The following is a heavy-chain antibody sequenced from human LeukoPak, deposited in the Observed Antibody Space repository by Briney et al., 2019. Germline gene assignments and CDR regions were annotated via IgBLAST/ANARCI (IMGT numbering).Heavy chain of an antibody. CDR2: IYYSGST. D-gene: IGHD1-14*01. CDR3: ARERSRNQHFFY. CDR1: GGSISSSSYY. J-gene: IGHJ4*02. Sequence: SETLSLTCTVSGGSISSSSYYWGWIRQPPGKGLEWTGSIYYSGSTYYNPSLKSRVTISVDTSKNQFSLKLSSVTAADTAVYYCARERSRNQHFFYWGQGTLVTVSS. V-gene: IGHV4-39*02.